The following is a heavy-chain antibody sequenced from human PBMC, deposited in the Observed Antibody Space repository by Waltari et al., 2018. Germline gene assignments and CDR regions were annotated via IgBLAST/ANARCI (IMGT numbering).Heavy chain of an antibody. CDR3: ARTYVCGGSCYSPYFDY. J-gene: IGHJ4*02. V-gene: IGHV1-69*10. Sequence: QVQLVQSGAEVKKPGASVKVSCKASGYTFTGYYMHWVRQAPGQGLEWMGGIIPILGIANHAQKFQGRVTITADESTSTAYMELSSLRSEDTAVYYCARTYVCGGSCYSPYFDYWGQGTLVTVSS. CDR2: IIPILGIA. D-gene: IGHD2-15*01. CDR1: GYTFTGYY.